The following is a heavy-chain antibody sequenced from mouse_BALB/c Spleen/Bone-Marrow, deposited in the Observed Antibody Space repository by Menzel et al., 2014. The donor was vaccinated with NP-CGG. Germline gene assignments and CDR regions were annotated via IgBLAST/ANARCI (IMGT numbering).Heavy chain of an antibody. CDR2: IDPANGNT. CDR1: GFNIKDTY. D-gene: IGHD1-1*01. J-gene: IGHJ3*01. CDR3: APYYYGSSLFAY. V-gene: IGHV14-3*02. Sequence: VQLQQSGAELVKPGASVKLSRTASGFNIKDTYMHWVKQRPEQGLEWIGRIDPANGNTKYDPKFQGRATITADTSSSTAYLQLSSLTSEDTAVYYCAPYYYGSSLFAYWGQGTLVTVSA.